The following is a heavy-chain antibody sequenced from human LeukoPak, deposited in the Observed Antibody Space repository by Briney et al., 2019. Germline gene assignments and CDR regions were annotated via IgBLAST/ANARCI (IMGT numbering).Heavy chain of an antibody. CDR3: ARDNPSYCSSTSCYFFDY. V-gene: IGHV3-30-3*01. CDR2: ISYDGSNK. CDR1: GFTFSSYA. Sequence: HSGGSLRLSCAASGFTFSSYAMHWVRQAPGKGLEWVAVISYDGSNKNYADSVKGRFTISRDNSKNTLYLQMNSLRAEDTAVYYSARDNPSYCSSTSCYFFDYWGQGTLVTVSS. D-gene: IGHD2-2*01. J-gene: IGHJ4*02.